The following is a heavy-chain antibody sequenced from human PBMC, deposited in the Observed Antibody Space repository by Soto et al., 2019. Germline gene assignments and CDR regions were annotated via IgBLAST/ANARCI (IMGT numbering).Heavy chain of an antibody. Sequence: QMHVQQSGPGLVKPSETLSLSCTVSSGPSSSHNWGWIRQPPGRGLEWIGYVYYTGGTSYNPSLKSRVTISADTSTNHISLTLSSVTAADTAVYYCVRQGIDYLHGLVDVWGQGTTVSVSS. J-gene: IGHJ6*02. D-gene: IGHD1-26*01. CDR2: VYYTGGT. CDR3: VRQGIDYLHGLVDV. CDR1: SGPSSSHN. V-gene: IGHV4-59*08.